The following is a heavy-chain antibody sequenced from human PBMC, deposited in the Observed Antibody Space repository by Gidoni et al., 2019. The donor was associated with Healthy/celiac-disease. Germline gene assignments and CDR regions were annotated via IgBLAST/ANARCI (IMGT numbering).Heavy chain of an antibody. J-gene: IGHJ4*02. V-gene: IGHV4-30-4*01. D-gene: IGHD6-19*01. CDR2: IYYRGSP. Sequence: QVQLQESVPGLVKPSQTLSLTCTVSGGSISRGDYFWGWIRQPPGKGLEWIGYIYYRGSPYYNPSLKSRVTISVDTSKNHVTLMLSSVTAADTAVDYCARVNGGDSGWYPNWGQGTLVTVSS. CDR1: GGSISRGDYF. CDR3: ARVNGGDSGWYPN.